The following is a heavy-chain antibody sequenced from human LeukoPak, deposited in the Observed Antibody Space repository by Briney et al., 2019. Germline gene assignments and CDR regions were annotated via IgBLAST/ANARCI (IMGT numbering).Heavy chain of an antibody. V-gene: IGHV3-9*01. J-gene: IGHJ4*02. Sequence: GRSLRLSCAASGFTFDDYAMHWVRQAPGKGLEWVSGISWNSGSIGYADSVKGRFTISRDNAKNSLYLQMNSLRAEDTAVYYCARGDSSGWGLDYWGLGTLVTVSS. CDR3: ARGDSSGWGLDY. CDR2: ISWNSGSI. CDR1: GFTFDDYA. D-gene: IGHD6-19*01.